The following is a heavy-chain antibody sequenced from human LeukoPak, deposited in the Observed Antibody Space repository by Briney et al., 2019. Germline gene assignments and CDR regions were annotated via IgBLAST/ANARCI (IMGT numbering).Heavy chain of an antibody. J-gene: IGHJ3*02. Sequence: GGSLRLSCAASGFTFSAYYMSWIRQAPGKGLEWVSYISSSGSTIYYADSVKGRFTISRDNAKNSLYLQMNSLRAEDTAVYYCASTYYYDSSGYYHDAFDIWGQGTMVTVSS. V-gene: IGHV3-11*01. CDR3: ASTYYYDSSGYYHDAFDI. D-gene: IGHD3-22*01. CDR2: ISSSGSTI. CDR1: GFTFSAYY.